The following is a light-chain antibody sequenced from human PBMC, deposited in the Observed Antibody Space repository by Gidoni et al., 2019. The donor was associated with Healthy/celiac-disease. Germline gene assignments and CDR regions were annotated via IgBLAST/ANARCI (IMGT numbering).Light chain of an antibody. CDR2: GNS. J-gene: IGLJ2*01. CDR1: SSSIGAGYD. Sequence: QSVLTQPPSLSGAPGKRVTISCTGRSSSIGAGYDVHWYQQLPGTAPKLLIYGNSNRPSGVPDRFSGSKSGTSASLAITGLQAEDEADYYCQSYDSSLRVVFGGGTKLTVL. V-gene: IGLV1-40*01. CDR3: QSYDSSLRVV.